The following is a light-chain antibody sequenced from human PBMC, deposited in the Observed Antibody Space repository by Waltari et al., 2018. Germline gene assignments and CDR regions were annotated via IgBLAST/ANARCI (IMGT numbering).Light chain of an antibody. Sequence: DIVMTQSPDSLALSLGERATISCKSSQSVLHASNNRNYLAWYQQRPGQSPKLSISWASTRQSGVPDRFSGSGSAADFTLTITSLQAEDVATYYCQQYYSTPLTFGGGTKVAIK. V-gene: IGKV4-1*01. J-gene: IGKJ4*01. CDR1: QSVLHASNNRNY. CDR2: WAS. CDR3: QQYYSTPLT.